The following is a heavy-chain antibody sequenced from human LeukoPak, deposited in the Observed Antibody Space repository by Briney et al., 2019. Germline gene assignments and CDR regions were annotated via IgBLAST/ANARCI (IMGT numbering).Heavy chain of an antibody. D-gene: IGHD1/OR15-1a*01. J-gene: IGHJ4*02. V-gene: IGHV3-74*01. CDR3: ARSNNGSFDY. CDR2: INIDGSTT. Sequence: GSLRLSCAASGFTFSSYWMHWVRQAPGKGLVWVSRINIDGSTTNYADSVKGRFTISRDHAKNTLYLQMNSLGAEDTAVYYCARSNNGSFDYWGQGTLVTVSS. CDR1: GFTFSSYW.